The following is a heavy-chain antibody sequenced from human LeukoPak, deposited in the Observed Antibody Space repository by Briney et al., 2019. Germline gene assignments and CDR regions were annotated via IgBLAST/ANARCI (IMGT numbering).Heavy chain of an antibody. CDR3: AKDPCSTSCYADY. Sequence: GGSLRLSCAVSGFTVSGNYMSWVRQAPGKGLEWVSLIYSGGTTYYADSVKGRFTISRDNSKNTLYLQMNSLRAEDTAVYYCAKDPCSTSCYADYWGQGTLVTVSS. J-gene: IGHJ4*02. CDR1: GFTVSGNY. D-gene: IGHD2-2*01. CDR2: IYSGGTT. V-gene: IGHV3-53*05.